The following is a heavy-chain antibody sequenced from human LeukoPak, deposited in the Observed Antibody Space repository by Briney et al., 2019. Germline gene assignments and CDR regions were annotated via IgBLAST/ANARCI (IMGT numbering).Heavy chain of an antibody. CDR1: GFTFSSYW. D-gene: IGHD6-19*01. Sequence: GGSLRLSCAASGFTFSSYWMSWVRQAPGKGLEWVANIKHDGSEKYYVDSVKGRFTISRDNAKNSLYLQMNSLRAEDTAVYYCARGYSSGWWSYYFDYWGQGTLVTVSS. CDR2: IKHDGSEK. V-gene: IGHV3-7*03. CDR3: ARGYSSGWWSYYFDY. J-gene: IGHJ4*02.